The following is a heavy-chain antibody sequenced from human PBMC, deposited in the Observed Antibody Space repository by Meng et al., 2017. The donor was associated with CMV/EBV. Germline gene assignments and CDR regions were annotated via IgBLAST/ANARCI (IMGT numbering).Heavy chain of an antibody. Sequence: SETLSLTCTVSGGSISSYYWSWIRQPPGKGLEWIGYIYYSGSTNYNPSLKSRVTISVDTSKNQFSPKLSSVTAADTAVYYCARGGGIQLWYYYYGMDVWGQGTTVTVSS. CDR2: IYYSGST. CDR3: ARGGGIQLWYYYYGMDV. D-gene: IGHD5-18*01. J-gene: IGHJ6*02. CDR1: GGSISSYY. V-gene: IGHV4-59*01.